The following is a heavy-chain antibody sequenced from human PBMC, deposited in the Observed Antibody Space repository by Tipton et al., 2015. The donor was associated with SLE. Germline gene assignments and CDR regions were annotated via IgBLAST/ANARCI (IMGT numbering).Heavy chain of an antibody. CDR2: IHHSRST. CDR1: GGSISSSNW. CDR3: ASSNYYDSAGLPPRAEYFLH. V-gene: IGHV4-4*02. Sequence: TLSLTCAVSGGSISSSNWWSWVRQPPGGGLEWIGYIHHSRSTNYNTSLKSRVTMSVDTPKNEFSLKLSSVTAADTAVYYCASSNYYDSAGLPPRAEYFLHWGQGTLVTVSA. J-gene: IGHJ1*01. D-gene: IGHD3-22*01.